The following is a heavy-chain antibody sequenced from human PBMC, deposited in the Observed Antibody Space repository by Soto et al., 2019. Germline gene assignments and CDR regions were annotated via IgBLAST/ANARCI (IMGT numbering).Heavy chain of an antibody. D-gene: IGHD1-7*01. CDR2: INPNSGVT. V-gene: IGHV1-2*02. CDR3: ARIRVFQRELVD. CDR1: CYTFTSYY. J-gene: IGHJ4*02. Sequence: ASVXVSFKASCYTFTSYYLHFCLQAPGQGLEWTGWINPNSGVTNYAQKFQDRVTMTRDTSISTAYMELDSLKSDDTAVYYCARIRVFQRELVDWRKGTLVT.